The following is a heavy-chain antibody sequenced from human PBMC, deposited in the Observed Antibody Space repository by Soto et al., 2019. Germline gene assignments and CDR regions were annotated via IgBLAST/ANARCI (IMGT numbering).Heavy chain of an antibody. V-gene: IGHV3-33*01. CDR2: IWYDGSNK. CDR3: ARDRGEGGGDCYE. J-gene: IGHJ4*02. Sequence: QVQLVESGGGVVQPGRSLRLSCAASGFTFSSYGMHWVRQAPGKGLEWVAVIWYDGSNKYYADSVKGRFTISRDNSKNTLYLQMNSLRAEDTAVYYCARDRGEGGGDCYEWGQGTLVTVSS. D-gene: IGHD2-21*02. CDR1: GFTFSSYG.